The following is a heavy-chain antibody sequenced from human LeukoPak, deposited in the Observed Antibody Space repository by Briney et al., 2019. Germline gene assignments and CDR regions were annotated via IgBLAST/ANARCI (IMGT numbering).Heavy chain of an antibody. CDR1: GYSFTSYD. CDR2: INVYKGNT. V-gene: IGHV1-18*01. CDR3: ARASREGYTSSWYPGEYFQH. J-gene: IGHJ1*01. D-gene: IGHD6-13*01. Sequence: ASVKVSCKASGYSFTSYDINWVRQAPGQGLEWMGWINVYKGNTNYAEKLQGRVTMTTDTSTSTAYMELRSPRSDDTAVYYCARASREGYTSSWYPGEYFQHWGQGTLVTVSS.